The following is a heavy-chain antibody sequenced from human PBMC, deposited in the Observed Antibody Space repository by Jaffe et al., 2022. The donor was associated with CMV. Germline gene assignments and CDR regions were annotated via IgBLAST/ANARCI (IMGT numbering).Heavy chain of an antibody. V-gene: IGHV4-59*01. CDR3: ASTSRGRPFDY. Sequence: QVQLQESGPGLVKPSETLSLTCTVSGASFTNYYWTWIRQPPGKGLEYIGYIYYKGSTNYNPSLERRVTISVDTSNNQFSLRLTSVTAADTAVYYCASTSRGRPFDYWGQGILVTVSS. CDR1: GASFTNYY. CDR2: IYYKGST. J-gene: IGHJ4*02.